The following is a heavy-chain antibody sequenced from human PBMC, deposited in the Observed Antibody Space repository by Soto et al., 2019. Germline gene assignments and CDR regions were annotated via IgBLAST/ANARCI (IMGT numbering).Heavy chain of an antibody. CDR1: EDTFRNYA. CDR3: ARRALELSNWFDP. CDR2: IIPIFGTA. J-gene: IGHJ5*02. D-gene: IGHD1-7*01. V-gene: IGHV1-69*06. Sequence: SVKVSCKASEDTFRNYAISWVRQAPGQGLEWMGGIIPIFGTANYAQKFQGRVTITADTSANTVYLELSSLRSEDTAVYYCARRALELSNWFDPWGQGTLVTVSS.